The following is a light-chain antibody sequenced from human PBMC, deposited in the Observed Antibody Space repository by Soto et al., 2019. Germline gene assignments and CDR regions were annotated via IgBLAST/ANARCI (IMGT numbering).Light chain of an antibody. CDR2: SAS. CDR3: QQRSNWPPLFT. J-gene: IGKJ3*01. V-gene: IGKV3-11*01. Sequence: EVVLTQSPGTLSLSPGERATLSCRASRTVDGNYLAWYHQKPGQPPRLLIHSASTRATGIPARFSGSGSGTDFTLTISSLEPEDFAVYYCQQRSNWPPLFTFGPGTKVDIK. CDR1: RTVDGNY.